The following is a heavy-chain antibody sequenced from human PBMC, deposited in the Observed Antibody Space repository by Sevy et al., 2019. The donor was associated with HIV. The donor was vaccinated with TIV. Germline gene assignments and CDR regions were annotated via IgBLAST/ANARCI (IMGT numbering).Heavy chain of an antibody. J-gene: IGHJ4*02. V-gene: IGHV3-74*01. CDR2: VNSDGSST. CDR1: GFTFSTYW. CDR3: TRVGDGYNHDY. Sequence: GGSLRLSCAASGFTFSTYWMHWVRQPPGEGLVWVSRVNSDGSSTNYADSVKGRFTISRDNAKNTLYLQMNSLRAEDTAVYYCTRVGDGYNHDYWGQGTLVTVSS. D-gene: IGHD5-12*01.